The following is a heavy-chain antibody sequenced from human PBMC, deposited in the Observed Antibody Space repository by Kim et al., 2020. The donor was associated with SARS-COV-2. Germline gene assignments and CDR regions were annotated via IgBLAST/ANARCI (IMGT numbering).Heavy chain of an antibody. CDR2: ISSSSSYI. CDR1: GFTFSSYS. V-gene: IGHV3-21*01. D-gene: IGHD2-21*02. Sequence: GGSLRLSCAASGFTFSSYSMNWVRQAPGKGLEWVSSISSSSSYIYYADSVKGRFTISRDNAKNSLYLQMNSLRAEDTAVYYCARAISVTDAFDIWGQGTMVTVSS. CDR3: ARAISVTDAFDI. J-gene: IGHJ3*02.